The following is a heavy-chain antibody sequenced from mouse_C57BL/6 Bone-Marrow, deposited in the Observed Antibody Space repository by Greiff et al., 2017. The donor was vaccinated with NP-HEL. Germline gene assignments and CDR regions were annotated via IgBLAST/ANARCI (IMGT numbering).Heavy chain of an antibody. J-gene: IGHJ2*01. V-gene: IGHV1-4*01. CDR2: INPSSGYT. CDR1: GYTFTSYT. Sequence: QVHVKQSGAELARPGASVKMSCKASGYTFTSYTMHWVKQRPGQGLEWIGYINPSSGYTKYNQKFKDKATLTADKSSSTAYMQLSSLTSEDSAVYYCARNLHEGWGQGTTLTVSS. CDR3: ARNLHEG.